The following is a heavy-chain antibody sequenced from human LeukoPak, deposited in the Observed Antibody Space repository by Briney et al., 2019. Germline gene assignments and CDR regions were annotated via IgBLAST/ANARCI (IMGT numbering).Heavy chain of an antibody. CDR3: PRDPGSSSFDY. Sequence: PGGSLRLSCVASGFTFSSFWMSWVRQAPGKGLEFVANIDQDGSVRNYVDSVKGRFIISRDNAKNSLYLQMDSLRAEDTAVYFCPRDPGSSSFDYWGLGTPVTVSS. V-gene: IGHV3-7*01. D-gene: IGHD6-13*01. CDR2: IDQDGSVR. CDR1: GFTFSSFW. J-gene: IGHJ4*02.